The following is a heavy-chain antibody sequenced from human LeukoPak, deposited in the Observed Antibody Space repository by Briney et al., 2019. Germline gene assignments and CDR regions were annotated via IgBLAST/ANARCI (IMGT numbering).Heavy chain of an antibody. CDR1: GGSFSGYY. CDR2: INHSGST. V-gene: IGHV4-34*01. Sequence: KPSETLSLTCAVYGGSFSGYYWSWIRQPPGKGLEWIGEINHSGSTNYNPSLKSRVTISVDTSKNQSSLKLSSVSAADTAVYYCAKSEGGWFDPWGQGTLVTVFS. CDR3: AKSEGGWFDP. D-gene: IGHD3-16*01. J-gene: IGHJ5*02.